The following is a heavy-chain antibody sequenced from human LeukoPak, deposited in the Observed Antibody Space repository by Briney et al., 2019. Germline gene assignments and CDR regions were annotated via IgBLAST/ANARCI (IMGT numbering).Heavy chain of an antibody. V-gene: IGHV3-30*18. CDR3: AKDEGVVPVFDP. CDR2: ISYDGSNK. J-gene: IGHJ5*02. CDR1: GFTFSSYG. Sequence: PGRSLRLSCAASGFTFSSYGMHWVRQAPGKGLEWVAVISYDGSNKYYADSVKGRFTISRDNSKNTLYLQMNSLRAEDTAVYYCAKDEGVVPVFDPWGQGTLVTVSS. D-gene: IGHD2-2*01.